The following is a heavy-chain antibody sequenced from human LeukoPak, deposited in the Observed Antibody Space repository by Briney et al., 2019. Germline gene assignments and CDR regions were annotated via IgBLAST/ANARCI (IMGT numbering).Heavy chain of an antibody. CDR1: GFTFSSYS. D-gene: IGHD2-21*02. Sequence: GGSLRLSCAASGFTFSSYSMNWVRQAPGKGLEWVSYISSSGSTIYYADSVKGRFTISRDNAKDSLYLQMNSLRAEDTAVYYCAKRGDWNSSDYWGQGTLVTVSS. V-gene: IGHV3-48*04. CDR3: AKRGDWNSSDY. CDR2: ISSSGSTI. J-gene: IGHJ4*02.